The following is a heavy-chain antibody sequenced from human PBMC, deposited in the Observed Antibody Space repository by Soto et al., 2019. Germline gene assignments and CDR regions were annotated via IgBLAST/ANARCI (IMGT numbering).Heavy chain of an antibody. V-gene: IGHV3-48*01. D-gene: IGHD2-2*01. CDR1: GFTFSTYS. J-gene: IGHJ6*03. CDR3: TRSAYMDV. Sequence: GGSLRLSCAASGFTFSTYSMNWVRQAPGKGLEWVSYISSGSSTIYYADSVTGRFTISRDNAKNSLYLQMDSLRAEDTAVYYATRSAYMDVWGTGTTVTVSS. CDR2: ISSGSSTI.